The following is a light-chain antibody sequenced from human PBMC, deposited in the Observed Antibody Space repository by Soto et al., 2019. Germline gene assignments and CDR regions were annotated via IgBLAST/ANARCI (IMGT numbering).Light chain of an antibody. J-gene: IGKJ1*01. CDR2: LGS. Sequence: DIVMTQSPLSLPVTPGEPASISCRSSQSLLHRNGYNYLDWYLQKPGQSPQLLIYLGSNRASGVPDRFSGSGSGTDFTLKISRVEAEDVGFYYCMQALQTPRTFGQGTTVEIK. CDR3: MQALQTPRT. CDR1: QSLLHRNGYNY. V-gene: IGKV2-28*01.